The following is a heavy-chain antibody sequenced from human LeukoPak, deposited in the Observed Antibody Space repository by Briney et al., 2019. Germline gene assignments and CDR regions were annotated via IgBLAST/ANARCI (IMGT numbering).Heavy chain of an antibody. CDR3: ARADGDGGYYYYYGMDV. CDR2: IKQYGSEK. Sequence: GGSLRLSCAASEFTFSSYWMSWVRQAPGKGLEGVANIKQYGSEKYYVDSAKGRFTISRDNAKSSLYLQMNSLRAEDTAVYYCARADGDGGYYYYYGMDVWGKGTTVTVSS. CDR1: EFTFSSYW. V-gene: IGHV3-7*03. J-gene: IGHJ6*04. D-gene: IGHD4-17*01.